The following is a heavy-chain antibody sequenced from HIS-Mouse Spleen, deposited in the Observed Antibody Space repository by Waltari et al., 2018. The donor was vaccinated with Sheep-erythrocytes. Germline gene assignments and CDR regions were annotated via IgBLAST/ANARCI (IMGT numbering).Heavy chain of an antibody. CDR3: AHLAGFDAFDI. Sequence: EVQLVESGGGLVQSGRSLRFSCAASGFTFDDYAMHWVRQAPGGGREWREGISWKRRSIGSADYGKRRLTIYTDNSKQSLYLQMNSLIAAETAIYYCAHLAGFDAFDIWGQGTMVTVSS. CDR1: GFTFDDYA. CDR2: ISWKRRSI. D-gene: IGHD6-19*01. J-gene: IGHJ3*02. V-gene: IGHV3-9*01.